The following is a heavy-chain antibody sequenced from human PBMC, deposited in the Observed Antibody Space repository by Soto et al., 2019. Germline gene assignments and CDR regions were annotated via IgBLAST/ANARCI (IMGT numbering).Heavy chain of an antibody. V-gene: IGHV1-46*01. D-gene: IGHD1-1*01. Sequence: ASVKVSCKASGYTFTSYYMHWVRQAPGQGLEWMGIINPSGGSTSYAQKFQGRVTMTRDTSKNQFSLQLSSVTPDDTAVYYCARGPGSLRPWGQGTLVTVSS. CDR1: GYTFTSYY. CDR2: INPSGGST. J-gene: IGHJ5*02. CDR3: ARGPGSLRP.